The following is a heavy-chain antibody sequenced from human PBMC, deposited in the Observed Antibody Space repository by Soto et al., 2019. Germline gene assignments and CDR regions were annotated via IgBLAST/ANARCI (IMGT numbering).Heavy chain of an antibody. D-gene: IGHD6-19*01. V-gene: IGHV1-3*01. CDR1: GYTFTSYA. CDR2: IDAGNGNT. J-gene: IGHJ4*02. Sequence: ASVKVSCKASGYTFTSYAMHWVRQAPGQRLEWMGWIDAGNGNTKYSQKFQGRVTITRDTSASTAYMELSSLRSEDTAVYYCAREQWLPPSAIDYWGQGTLVTVSS. CDR3: AREQWLPPSAIDY.